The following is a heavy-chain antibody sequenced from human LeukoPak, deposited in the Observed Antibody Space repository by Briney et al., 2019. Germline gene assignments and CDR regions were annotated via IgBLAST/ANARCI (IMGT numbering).Heavy chain of an antibody. D-gene: IGHD3-22*01. Sequence: PGGSLRLSCAASGFTFSSYWMHWVRQAPGKGLVWVSRINSDGSSTSYADSAKGRFTISRDNAKNTLYLQMNSLRAEDTAVYYCARDQAGYYDSSGYYPLGYYYYYGMDVWGQGTTVTVSS. CDR2: INSDGSST. J-gene: IGHJ6*02. V-gene: IGHV3-74*01. CDR1: GFTFSSYW. CDR3: ARDQAGYYDSSGYYPLGYYYYYGMDV.